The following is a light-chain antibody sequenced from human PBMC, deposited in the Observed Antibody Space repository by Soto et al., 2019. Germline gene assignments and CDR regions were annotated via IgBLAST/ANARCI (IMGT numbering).Light chain of an antibody. CDR2: GAS. CDR1: QSVSGN. CDR3: QQYNNWPRT. V-gene: IGKV3-15*01. Sequence: EIVMTQSPATLSVSPGERATLSSRASQSVSGNLAWYQQKPGQAPRLLIYGASTRATGIPARFSGSGSGTEFTLTISSLQSEDFAVYYCQQYNNWPRTFGQGTKVEIK. J-gene: IGKJ1*01.